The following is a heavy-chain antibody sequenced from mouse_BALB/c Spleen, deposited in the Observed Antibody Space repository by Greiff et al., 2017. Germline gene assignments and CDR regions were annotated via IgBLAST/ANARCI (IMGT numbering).Heavy chain of an antibody. CDR1: GFTFSSYA. Sequence: EVKVVESGGGLVKPGGSLKLSCAASGFTFSSYAMSWVRQTPEKRLEWVASISSGGSTYYPDSVKGRFTISRDNARNILYLQMSSLRSEDTAMYYCARGRYDGYYFDYWGQGTTLTVSS. CDR3: ARGRYDGYYFDY. J-gene: IGHJ2*01. CDR2: ISSGGST. D-gene: IGHD2-14*01. V-gene: IGHV5-6-5*01.